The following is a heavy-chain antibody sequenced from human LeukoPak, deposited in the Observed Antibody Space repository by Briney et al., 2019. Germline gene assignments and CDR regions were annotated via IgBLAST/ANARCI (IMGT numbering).Heavy chain of an antibody. CDR1: GFTFSSYS. CDR2: ISSSSSYI. Sequence: GGSLRLSCAASGFTFSSYSMNWVRQAPGKGLEWVSSISSSSSYIYYADSVKGRFTISRDSAKNSLYLQMNSLRAEDTAVYYCASAVYCTNGVCYRPGAFDIWGQGTMVTVSS. D-gene: IGHD2-8*01. J-gene: IGHJ3*02. V-gene: IGHV3-21*01. CDR3: ASAVYCTNGVCYRPGAFDI.